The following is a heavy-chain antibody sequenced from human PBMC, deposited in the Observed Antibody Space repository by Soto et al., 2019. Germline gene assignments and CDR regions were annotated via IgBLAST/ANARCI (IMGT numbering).Heavy chain of an antibody. Sequence: SQTLSLTCVISGDSVSSSSVAWNWVRQSPSRGLEWLGRTYYRSRWYSDFAVSVRVRIVINADTSKNQFSLQLNSVTPEDTAVYFCARSEEDSDYYYYGLDVWGKGTTVTVSS. CDR3: ARSEEDSDYYYYGLDV. D-gene: IGHD2-15*01. V-gene: IGHV6-1*01. J-gene: IGHJ6*04. CDR1: GDSVSSSSVA. CDR2: TYYRSRWYS.